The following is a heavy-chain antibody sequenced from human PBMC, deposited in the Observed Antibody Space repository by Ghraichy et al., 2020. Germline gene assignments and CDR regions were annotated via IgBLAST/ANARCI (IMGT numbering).Heavy chain of an antibody. Sequence: GGSLRLSCAASGFTFSSYAMSWVRQAPGKGLEWVSAISGSGGSTYYADSVKGRFTISKDNSKNTLYLQMNSLRAEDTAVYYCATEIVVVPAASLWGQGTLVTVSS. D-gene: IGHD2-2*01. CDR1: GFTFSSYA. CDR2: ISGSGGST. CDR3: ATEIVVVPAASL. J-gene: IGHJ4*02. V-gene: IGHV3-23*01.